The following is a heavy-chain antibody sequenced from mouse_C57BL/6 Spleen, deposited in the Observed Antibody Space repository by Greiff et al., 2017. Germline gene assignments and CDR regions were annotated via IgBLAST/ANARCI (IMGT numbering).Heavy chain of an antibody. Sequence: EVKLVESGEGLVKPGGSLKLSCAASGFTFSSYAMSWVRQTPEKRLEWVAYISSGGDYIYYADTVKGRFTISRDNARNTLYLQMSSLKSEDTAMYYCTSIYYGIYAMDYWGQGTSVTVSS. CDR3: TSIYYGIYAMDY. CDR2: ISSGGDYI. D-gene: IGHD2-1*01. V-gene: IGHV5-9-1*02. J-gene: IGHJ4*01. CDR1: GFTFSSYA.